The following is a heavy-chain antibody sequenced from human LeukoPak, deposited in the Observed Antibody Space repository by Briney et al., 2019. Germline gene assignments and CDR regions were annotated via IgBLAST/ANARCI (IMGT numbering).Heavy chain of an antibody. J-gene: IGHJ5*02. CDR1: GGSISSYY. D-gene: IGHD3-10*01. Sequence: PSETLSLTCTVSGGSISSYYWSWIRQPAGTALEWVGRIYSSGTITYNPSLKSRVTMSVDTSKNQFSLKLNSVTAADTAVYYCARDSGTTGEVKFDPWGQGPLVTVSS. CDR2: IYSSGTI. CDR3: ARDSGTTGEVKFDP. V-gene: IGHV4-4*07.